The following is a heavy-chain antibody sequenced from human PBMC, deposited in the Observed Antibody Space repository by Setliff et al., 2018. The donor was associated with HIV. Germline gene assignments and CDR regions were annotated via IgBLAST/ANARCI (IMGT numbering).Heavy chain of an antibody. CDR1: RFSFSSYG. Sequence: HPGGSLRLSCAASRFSFSSYGMHWVRQAPGKGLEWVAVIWYDGSNKYYADSVKGRFTISRDNSKNTLYLQMNSLRAEDTAVYYCAKGYSPNYYYYMDVWGKGTTVTVSS. V-gene: IGHV3-33*06. D-gene: IGHD2-21*01. CDR3: AKGYSPNYYYYMDV. CDR2: IWYDGSNK. J-gene: IGHJ6*03.